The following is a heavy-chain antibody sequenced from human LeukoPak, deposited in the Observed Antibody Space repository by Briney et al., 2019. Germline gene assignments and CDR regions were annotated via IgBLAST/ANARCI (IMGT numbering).Heavy chain of an antibody. CDR2: IHQSGTT. D-gene: IGHD2-15*01. CDR3: ARAFLVGYSPEEYFFDY. J-gene: IGHJ4*02. Sequence: SGTLSLTCAVSGCSISSSNWWSWIRPPPGEGLEWTGEIHQSGTTNYNPSLKNRVTISVDQSKNKFSLNLNSVTAADTAVYYCARAFLVGYSPEEYFFDYWGQGTLVTVSS. CDR1: GCSISSSNW. V-gene: IGHV4-4*02.